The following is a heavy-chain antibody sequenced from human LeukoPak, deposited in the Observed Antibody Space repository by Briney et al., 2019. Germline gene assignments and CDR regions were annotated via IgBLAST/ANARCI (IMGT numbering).Heavy chain of an antibody. Sequence: GGSLRLSCAASGFTFSSYSMNWVRQAPGKGLEWVSSISSSSSYIYYADSVKGRFTISRDNAKNSLYLQMSSLRAEDTAVYYCAKSRGWYLDYWGQGTLVTVSS. J-gene: IGHJ4*02. CDR2: ISSSSSYI. D-gene: IGHD6-19*01. CDR3: AKSRGWYLDY. V-gene: IGHV3-21*01. CDR1: GFTFSSYS.